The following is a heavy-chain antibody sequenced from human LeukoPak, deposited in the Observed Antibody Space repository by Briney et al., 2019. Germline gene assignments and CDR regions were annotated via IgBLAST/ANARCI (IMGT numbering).Heavy chain of an antibody. CDR3: ARDHFSVPWISNWFDP. J-gene: IGHJ5*02. CDR1: GGSISSYY. V-gene: IGHV4-4*07. Sequence: SETLSLTCTVSGGSISSYYWSWIRQPAGKGLEWIGRIYTSGSTNYNPSLKSRVTMSVDTSKNQFSLKLSSVTAADTAVYYCARDHFSVPWISNWFDPWGQGTLVTVSS. D-gene: IGHD1-1*01. CDR2: IYTSGST.